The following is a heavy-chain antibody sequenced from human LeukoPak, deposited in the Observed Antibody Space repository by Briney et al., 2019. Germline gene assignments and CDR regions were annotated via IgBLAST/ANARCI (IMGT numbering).Heavy chain of an antibody. CDR1: GLTISSYS. Sequence: PGGSLRLSCAASGLTISSYSMNWVRQAPGKGLQWVSYISSSSSTIYYADSVKGRFTISRDNAKNSLYLQMNSLRAEDTAVYYCAELGITMIGGVWGKGTTVTISS. V-gene: IGHV3-48*04. J-gene: IGHJ6*04. CDR2: ISSSSSTI. CDR3: AELGITMIGGV. D-gene: IGHD3-10*02.